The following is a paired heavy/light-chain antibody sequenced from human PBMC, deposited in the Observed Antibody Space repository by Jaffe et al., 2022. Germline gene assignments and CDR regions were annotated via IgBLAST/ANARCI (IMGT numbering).Heavy chain of an antibody. CDR1: GGTFSSYA. CDR2: IIPIFGTA. D-gene: IGHD4-17*01. V-gene: IGHV1-69*01. CDR3: ARDAYGDYGEDWVYYYYYYMDV. Sequence: QVQLVQSGAEVKKPGSSVKVSCKASGGTFSSYAISWVRQAPGQGLEWMGGIIPIFGTANYAQKFQGRVTITADESTSTAYMELSSLRSEDTAVYYCARDAYGDYGEDWVYYYYYYMDVWGKGTTVTVSS. J-gene: IGHJ6*03.
Light chain of an antibody. J-gene: IGKJ1*01. CDR1: QSVSSSY. V-gene: IGKV3-20*01. Sequence: EIVLTQSPGTLSLSPGERATLSCRASQSVSSSYLAWYQQKPGQAPRLLIYGASSRATGIPDRFSGSGSGTDFTLTISRLEPEDFAVYYCQQYGSSPEWTFGQGTKVEIK. CDR3: QQYGSSPEWT. CDR2: GAS.